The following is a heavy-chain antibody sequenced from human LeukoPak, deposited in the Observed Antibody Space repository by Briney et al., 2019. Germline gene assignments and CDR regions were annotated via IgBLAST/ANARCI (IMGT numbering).Heavy chain of an antibody. J-gene: IGHJ6*02. Sequence: GASLRLSCAASGFTFSSYAMSWVRQAPGKGLEWVSAISGSGGSTYYAGSVKGRFTISRDNSKNTLYLQMNSLRAEDTAVYYCAKGNHYDILTGYYYYYGMDVWGQGTTVTVSS. CDR1: GFTFSSYA. CDR2: ISGSGGST. CDR3: AKGNHYDILTGYYYYYGMDV. V-gene: IGHV3-23*01. D-gene: IGHD3-9*01.